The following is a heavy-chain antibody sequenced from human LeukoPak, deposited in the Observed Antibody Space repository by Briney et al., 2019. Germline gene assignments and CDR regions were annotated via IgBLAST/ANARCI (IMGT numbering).Heavy chain of an antibody. J-gene: IGHJ4*02. CDR3: ARVKKLMPEFEF. CDR2: INPNSGAT. D-gene: IGHD2-2*01. CDR1: GYTFIDYY. V-gene: IGHV1-2*02. Sequence: ASVKVSCQSSGYTFIDYYIHWVRQAPAQGLDGMGWINPNSGATKYARKFQGRVSMTRDTSINTAYMDLTNLRSDDTAIFYCARVKKLMPEFEFWGQGTLVTVSS.